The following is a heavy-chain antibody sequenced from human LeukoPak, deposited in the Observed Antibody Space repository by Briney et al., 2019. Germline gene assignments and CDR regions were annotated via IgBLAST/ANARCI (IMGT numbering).Heavy chain of an antibody. V-gene: IGHV1-2*02. Sequence: ASVKVSCKASAYTFTGCYMHWVRQAPGQGLEWMGWINPNSGGTNYAQKFQGRVTMTRDTSISTAYMELSRLRSDDTAVYYCARVMFGTIHDYGDNIDYWGQGTLVTVSS. J-gene: IGHJ4*02. CDR1: AYTFTGCY. D-gene: IGHD4-17*01. CDR2: INPNSGGT. CDR3: ARVMFGTIHDYGDNIDY.